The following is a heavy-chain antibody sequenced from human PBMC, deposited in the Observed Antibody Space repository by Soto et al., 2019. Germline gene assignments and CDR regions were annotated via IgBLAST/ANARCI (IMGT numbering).Heavy chain of an antibody. CDR2: MNPLNGDT. D-gene: IGHD4-17*01. Sequence: QVQLVQSGAEVKKPGASVKVSCKASGYTLTTYSMHWVRQAPGQRLEWMGWMNPLNGDTKYSQRFQGRLTIIRDTSASTANMECGSLRSEDTAIYYCARGNGGAFDIWGQGTMVTVSS. J-gene: IGHJ3*02. V-gene: IGHV1-3*01. CDR1: GYTLTTYS. CDR3: ARGNGGAFDI.